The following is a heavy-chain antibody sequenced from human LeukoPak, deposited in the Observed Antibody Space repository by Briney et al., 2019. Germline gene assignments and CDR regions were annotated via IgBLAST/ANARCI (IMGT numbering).Heavy chain of an antibody. J-gene: IGHJ5*02. CDR1: GFTFSSYW. CDR2: IKQDGSEK. Sequence: SGGSLRLSCAASGFTFSSYWMSWVRQAPGKGLEWVANIKQDGSEKYYVDSVKGRFTISRDNAKNSLYLQMNSLRAEDTAVYYCARELGYCSGGSCYSGWFDPWGQGTPVTVSS. D-gene: IGHD2-15*01. V-gene: IGHV3-7*01. CDR3: ARELGYCSGGSCYSGWFDP.